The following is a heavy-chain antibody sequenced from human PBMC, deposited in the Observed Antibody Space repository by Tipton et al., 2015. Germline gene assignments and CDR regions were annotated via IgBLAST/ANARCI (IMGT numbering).Heavy chain of an antibody. CDR1: GGSISRYY. J-gene: IGHJ6*02. V-gene: IGHV4-59*01. CDR2: IYYSGST. Sequence: QLVQSGAEVKPSETLSLTCTVSGGSISRYYWSWIRQAPGGGLEWIGYIYYSGSTNYNPSLKSRVTISVDTSKDQFSLKLSSVTAADTAVYYCARDLGQQLVGPYYFHYAMDVWGQGTSVTVSS. CDR3: ARDLGQQLVGPYYFHYAMDV. D-gene: IGHD6-6*01.